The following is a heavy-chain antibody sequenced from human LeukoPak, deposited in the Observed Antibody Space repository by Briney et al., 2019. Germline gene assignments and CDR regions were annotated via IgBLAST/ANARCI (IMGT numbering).Heavy chain of an antibody. Sequence: GASVKVSCKASGNTFTGYYVHWVRQAPGQGLEWMGWIKPESGGTNYAQKFQGRVTMTGDTSINTVYMEVSRLRSDDTAVYYCARSGYYYGLDVWGQGTTVTLSS. CDR3: ARSGYYYGLDV. V-gene: IGHV1-2*02. J-gene: IGHJ6*02. CDR1: GNTFTGYY. D-gene: IGHD3-22*01. CDR2: IKPESGGT.